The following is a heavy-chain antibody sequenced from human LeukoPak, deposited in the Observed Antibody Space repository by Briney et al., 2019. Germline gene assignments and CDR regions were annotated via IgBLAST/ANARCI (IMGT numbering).Heavy chain of an antibody. CDR1: GYTFTSYG. J-gene: IGHJ4*02. V-gene: IGHV1-18*01. D-gene: IGHD6-13*01. Sequence: GASVKVSCKASGYTFTSYGVSWVRQAPGQGLEWMGWISADNGNTNHAQKFQGRVSLTTDTSTSTAYMELRSLRSDDTAVYYCASAHLFSIAAAGFDYWGQGTLVTVSS. CDR2: ISADNGNT. CDR3: ASAHLFSIAAAGFDY.